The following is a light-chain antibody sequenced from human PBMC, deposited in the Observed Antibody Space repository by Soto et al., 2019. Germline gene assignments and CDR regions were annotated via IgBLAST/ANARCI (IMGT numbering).Light chain of an antibody. CDR3: QQYGNWPWT. CDR1: QSISDT. V-gene: IGKV3-15*01. Sequence: EIVITQSPATLSVSPGGRATLSCRASQSISDTLAWYQQKPGQAPRLLIHGASTRAPGFPARFSGSGSGTDFTLTISSLQSEDFAVYYCQQYGNWPWTFGQGTKVDIK. J-gene: IGKJ1*01. CDR2: GAS.